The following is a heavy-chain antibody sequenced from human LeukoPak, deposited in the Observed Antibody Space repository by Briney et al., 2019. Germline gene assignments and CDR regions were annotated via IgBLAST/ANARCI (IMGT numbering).Heavy chain of an antibody. J-gene: IGHJ4*02. Sequence: PSETLSLTCSVSGGSISNDYWSWIRLPPGKGLEWIGYIYYSGSTNYNPSLSNRVTISVDTSKNQFSLRLSSVTAADTAVYYCAREGGPYRPLDYSGQGTLVTVAS. CDR3: AREGGPYRPLDY. CDR2: IYYSGST. CDR1: GGSISNDY. V-gene: IGHV4-59*01.